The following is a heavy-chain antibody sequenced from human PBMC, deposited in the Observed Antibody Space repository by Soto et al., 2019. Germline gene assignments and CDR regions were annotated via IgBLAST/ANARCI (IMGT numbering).Heavy chain of an antibody. Sequence: KPSETLSLTCTVSGGSISRGGYYWSWILQHPGKGLEWIGYIYYSGSTYYNPSLKSRVTISVDTSKNQFFLKLSSVTAADTAVYYCARGFSDAGIVATIFSWFDPWGQGTLVTVS. CDR2: IYYSGST. V-gene: IGHV4-31*03. J-gene: IGHJ5*02. CDR1: GGSISRGGYY. D-gene: IGHD5-12*01. CDR3: ARGFSDAGIVATIFSWFDP.